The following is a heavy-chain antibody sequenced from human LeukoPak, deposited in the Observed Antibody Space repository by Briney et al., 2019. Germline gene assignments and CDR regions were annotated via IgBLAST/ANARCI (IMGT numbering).Heavy chain of an antibody. V-gene: IGHV1-46*03. CDR1: GYTFVSYG. Sequence: ASVKVSCKASGYTFVSYGITWVRQAPGQGLEWMGIINPSGGSTNYAQKFQGRVTMTRDTSTSTVYMDLSNLKSEDTAVYYCVRGVGGAWYFGFWGQGTLVTVSS. CDR2: INPSGGST. D-gene: IGHD4-17*01. J-gene: IGHJ4*02. CDR3: VRGVGGAWYFGF.